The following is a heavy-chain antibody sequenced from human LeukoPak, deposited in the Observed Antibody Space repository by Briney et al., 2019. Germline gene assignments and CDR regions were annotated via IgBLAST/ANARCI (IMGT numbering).Heavy chain of an antibody. J-gene: IGHJ6*02. CDR1: GFTFSSYW. D-gene: IGHD1-26*01. CDR3: AGGSYSDYYYGMDV. CDR2: IKQDGSEK. V-gene: IGHV3-7*01. Sequence: GGSLRLSCAASGFTFSSYWMSWVRQAPGKGLEWVANIKQDGSEKYYVDSVKGRFTISRDNAKNSLYLQMNSLRDEDTAVYYCAGGSYSDYYYGMDVWGQGTTVTVSS.